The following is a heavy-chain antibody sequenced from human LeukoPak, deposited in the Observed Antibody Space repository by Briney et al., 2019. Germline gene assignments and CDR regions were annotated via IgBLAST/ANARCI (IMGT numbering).Heavy chain of an antibody. J-gene: IGHJ4*02. Sequence: GRSLRLSCAASGFTFSSFGMHWVRQAPGKGLEWVAVISFDGRTTKYGDSVKGRFTISRDNAKNSLYLQMNSLRAEDTAVYYCARVDTAMVNDYWGQGTLVTVSS. CDR2: ISFDGRTT. CDR1: GFTFSSFG. V-gene: IGHV3-30*03. CDR3: ARVDTAMVNDY. D-gene: IGHD5-18*01.